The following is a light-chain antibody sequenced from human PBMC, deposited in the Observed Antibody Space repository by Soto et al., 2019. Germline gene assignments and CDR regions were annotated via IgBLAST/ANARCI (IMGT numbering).Light chain of an antibody. V-gene: IGKV2-28*01. J-gene: IGKJ5*01. Sequence: VMTQTPLSLPVTPGEPASISCRSSQSLLHSNGYNYLDWYLQKPGQSPQLLIYLGSNRASGVPDRLSGSGSGTDFTLKISRVEAEDVGVYYCMQALQTPRTFGQGTRLEI. CDR3: MQALQTPRT. CDR1: QSLLHSNGYNY. CDR2: LGS.